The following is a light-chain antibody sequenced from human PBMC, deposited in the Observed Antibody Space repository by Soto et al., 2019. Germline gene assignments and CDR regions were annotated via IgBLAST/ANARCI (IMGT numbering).Light chain of an antibody. V-gene: IGKV1-27*01. CDR3: QKYNSALT. CDR1: QDISNY. CDR2: SAS. J-gene: IGKJ5*01. Sequence: DIQMTQYPSSLSASVGDGITITCRASQDISNYLAWYQQEPGKVPKLLIYSASTLQSGVPSRFSGSGSGTDFTLTISSLQPEDVATYFCQKYNSALTFGQGTRLEIK.